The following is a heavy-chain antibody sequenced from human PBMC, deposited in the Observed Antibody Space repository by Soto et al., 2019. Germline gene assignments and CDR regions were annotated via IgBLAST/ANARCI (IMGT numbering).Heavy chain of an antibody. D-gene: IGHD3-10*01. J-gene: IGHJ4*02. V-gene: IGHV3-48*02. CDR2: ISSSSSTI. CDR1: GFTFNSYS. Sequence: EVQLVESGGGLVQPGGSLRLSCAASGFTFNSYSMSWVRQAPGKGLEWVSYISSSSSTIYYADSVKGRFTISRDNAKNSLYLQMNSLRDEDTAVYYCARAGYYGSGILLWGQGTLVTVSS. CDR3: ARAGYYGSGILL.